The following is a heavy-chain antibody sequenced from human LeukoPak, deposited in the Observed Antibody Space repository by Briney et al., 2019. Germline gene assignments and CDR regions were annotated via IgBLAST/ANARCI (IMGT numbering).Heavy chain of an antibody. J-gene: IGHJ5*02. V-gene: IGHV1-2*02. CDR1: GYTFTGYY. CDR3: ARELGITGTTGWFDP. D-gene: IGHD1-7*01. CDR2: INPNSGGT. Sequence: ASVQVSCKASGYTFTGYYMHWVRQAPGQGLEWMGWINPNSGGTNYAQKFQGRVTMTRDTSISTAYMELSRLRSDDTAVYYCARELGITGTTGWFDPWGQGTLVTVSS.